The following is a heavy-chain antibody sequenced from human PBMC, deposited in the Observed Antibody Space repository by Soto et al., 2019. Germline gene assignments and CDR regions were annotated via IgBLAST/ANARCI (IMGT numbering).Heavy chain of an antibody. D-gene: IGHD3-9*01. J-gene: IGHJ4*02. CDR1: GFTFSSYG. CDR3: ANSKMYYDILTSLDY. CDR2: ISYDGSNK. Sequence: PGGSLRLSCAASGFTFSSYGMHWVRQAPGKGLEWVAVISYDGSNKYYADSVKGRFTISRDNSKNTLYLQMNSLRAEDTAVYYCANSKMYYDILTSLDYWGQGTPVTVSS. V-gene: IGHV3-30*18.